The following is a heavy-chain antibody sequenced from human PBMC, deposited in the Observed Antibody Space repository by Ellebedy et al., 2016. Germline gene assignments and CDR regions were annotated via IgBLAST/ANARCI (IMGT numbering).Heavy chain of an antibody. J-gene: IGHJ6*02. V-gene: IGHV1-18*01. CDR2: TSAYNGNT. Sequence: ASVKVSCKASGYTFSNYGISWVRQAPGQGLEWMGWTSAYNGNTNYAPKLQGRVTMTTDTSTSTASMELRSLRSDDTAVYYCARGFDGSGSYYYYGMDVWGQGTTVTVSS. D-gene: IGHD3-10*01. CDR3: ARGFDGSGSYYYYGMDV. CDR1: GYTFSNYG.